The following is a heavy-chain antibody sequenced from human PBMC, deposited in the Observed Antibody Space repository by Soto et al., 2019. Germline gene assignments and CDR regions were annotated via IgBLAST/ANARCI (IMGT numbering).Heavy chain of an antibody. Sequence: GASVKVSCKASGYTFTSYGISWVRQAPGEGLEWMGWISAYNGNTNYAQKLQGRVTMTTDTSTSTAYMELRSLRSDDTAVYYCANFPMRTDHRGLDAFDIWGQGTMVTVSS. V-gene: IGHV1-18*01. CDR3: ANFPMRTDHRGLDAFDI. D-gene: IGHD3-10*01. J-gene: IGHJ3*02. CDR1: GYTFTSYG. CDR2: ISAYNGNT.